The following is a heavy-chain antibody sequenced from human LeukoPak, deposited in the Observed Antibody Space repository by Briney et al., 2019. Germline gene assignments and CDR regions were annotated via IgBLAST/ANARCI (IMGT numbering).Heavy chain of an antibody. D-gene: IGHD2-15*01. V-gene: IGHV4-59*08. CDR1: GGSISSYY. CDR3: ARRVEGAFDI. J-gene: IGHJ3*02. CDR2: IYYSGST. Sequence: SETLSLTCTVSGGSISSYYWSWIRQPPGKGLEWIGYIYYSGSTNYNPSLKSRVTISVDTSKNQFSLKLSSMTAADTAVYYCARRVEGAFDIWGQGTMVTVSS.